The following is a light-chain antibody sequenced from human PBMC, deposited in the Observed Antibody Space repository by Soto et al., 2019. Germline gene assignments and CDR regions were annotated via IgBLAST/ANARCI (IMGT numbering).Light chain of an antibody. CDR1: QSISSY. V-gene: IGKV1-39*01. CDR3: QQSFSTSWT. CDR2: AAS. Sequence: DIQMTQSPSSLSASVGDRVTITCRASQSISSYLNWYQQKPGKAPKLLMYAASSLQRGVPSRFSGSGSGTDFTLTISSLQPEDFATYYCQQSFSTSWTFGQGTKVEIK. J-gene: IGKJ1*01.